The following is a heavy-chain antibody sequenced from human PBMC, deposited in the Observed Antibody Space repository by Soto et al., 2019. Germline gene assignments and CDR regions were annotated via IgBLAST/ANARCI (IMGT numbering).Heavy chain of an antibody. CDR1: GFTFSSYW. J-gene: IGHJ4*02. Sequence: GGSLRLSCAASGFTFSSYWMSWVRQAPGKGLEWVANIKQDGSEKYYVDSVKGRFTISRDNAKNSLYLQMNSLRAEDTAVYYCARYILVVVAANNYCIYWCQGTLGT. D-gene: IGHD2-15*01. CDR2: IKQDGSEK. V-gene: IGHV3-7*01. CDR3: ARYILVVVAANNYCIY.